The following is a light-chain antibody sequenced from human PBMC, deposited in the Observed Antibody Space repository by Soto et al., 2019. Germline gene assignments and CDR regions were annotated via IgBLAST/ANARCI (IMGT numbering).Light chain of an antibody. Sequence: QSALTQPPSASGSPGQSVTISCTGTSSDVGDYNYVSWYQQHPGKAPKLMIYEVNKRPSGVPDRFSGSKSGNTASLTVSGLQAEDESDYYCSSYAGSNNWVFGGGTKLIVL. CDR2: EVN. J-gene: IGLJ3*02. V-gene: IGLV2-8*01. CDR1: SSDVGDYNY. CDR3: SSYAGSNNWV.